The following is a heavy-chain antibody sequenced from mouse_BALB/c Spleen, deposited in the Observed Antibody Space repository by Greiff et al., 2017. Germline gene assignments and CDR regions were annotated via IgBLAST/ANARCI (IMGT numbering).Heavy chain of an antibody. CDR2: ISSGGSYT. CDR1: GFTFSSYA. V-gene: IGHV5-9-4*01. Sequence: EVKLVESGGGLVKPGGSLKLSCAASGFTFSSYAMSWVRQSPEKRLEWVAEISSGGSYTYYPDTVTGRFTISRDNAKNTLYLEMSSLRSEDTAMYYCARALSDGFAYWGQGTLVTVSA. J-gene: IGHJ3*01. CDR3: ARALSDGFAY. D-gene: IGHD1-1*02.